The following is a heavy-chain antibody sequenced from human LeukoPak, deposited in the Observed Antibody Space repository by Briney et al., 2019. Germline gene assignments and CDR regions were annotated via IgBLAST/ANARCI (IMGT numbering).Heavy chain of an antibody. CDR2: IYTSGST. CDR3: ARGEGIAAFDY. J-gene: IGHJ4*02. D-gene: IGHD6-13*01. V-gene: IGHV4-61*02. Sequence: SQTLSLTCTVSGGSISSGSYYWSWIRQPAGKGLEWIGRIYTSGSTNYNPSLKSRVTISVDTSKNQFSLKLSSVTAADTAVYYCARGEGIAAFDYWGQGTLVTVSS. CDR1: GGSISSGSYY.